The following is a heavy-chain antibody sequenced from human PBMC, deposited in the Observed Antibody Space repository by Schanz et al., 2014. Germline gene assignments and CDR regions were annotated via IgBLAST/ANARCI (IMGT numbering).Heavy chain of an antibody. CDR3: AKGKSEVRGIILDY. J-gene: IGHJ4*02. Sequence: EVPVLESGEGLVEAGGSLRLSCAASEFSFSSFGMNWVRQAPGKGLEWVSYISNSGTTIYYADSVKGRFTISRDNAKNSLYLQMNSLRVEDTAVYYCAKGKSEVRGIILDYWGQGTMVVVSS. D-gene: IGHD3-10*01. CDR1: EFSFSSFG. V-gene: IGHV3-48*04. CDR2: ISNSGTTI.